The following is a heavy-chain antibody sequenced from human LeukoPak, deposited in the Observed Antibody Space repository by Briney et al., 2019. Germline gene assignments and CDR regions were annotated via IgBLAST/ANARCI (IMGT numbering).Heavy chain of an antibody. V-gene: IGHV4-59*01. CDR3: ARDRMITFGGIIVPNWYFDL. J-gene: IGHJ2*01. CDR1: GGSISSYY. CDR2: IYYSAST. Sequence: SETLSLTCTVSGGSISSYYWSWIRQPPGKGLEWIGYIYYSASTNYNASLKSRVTISLDTSKNQFSLKLTSVTAADTAVYYCARDRMITFGGIIVPNWYFDLWGRGTLVTVSS. D-gene: IGHD3-16*02.